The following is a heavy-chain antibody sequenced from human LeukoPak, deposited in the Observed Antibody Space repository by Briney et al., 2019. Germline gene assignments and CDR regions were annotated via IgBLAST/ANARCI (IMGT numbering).Heavy chain of an antibody. CDR1: GGSISCGGYY. CDR3: ARGSRPYYDILTGYLNWFDP. V-gene: IGHV4-31*03. J-gene: IGHJ5*02. D-gene: IGHD3-9*01. CDR2: IYYSGST. Sequence: SETLSLTCTVSGGSISCGGYYWSWIRQHPGKGLEWIGYIYYSGSTYYNPSLKSRVTISVDTSKNQFSLKLSSVTAADTAVYYCARGSRPYYDILTGYLNWFDPWGQGTLVTVSS.